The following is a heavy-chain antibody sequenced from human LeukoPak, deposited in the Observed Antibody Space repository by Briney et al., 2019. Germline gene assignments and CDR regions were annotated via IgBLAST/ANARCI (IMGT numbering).Heavy chain of an antibody. J-gene: IGHJ2*01. CDR1: GGSISSGGYY. D-gene: IGHD1-20*01. Sequence: SETLSLTCTVSGGSISSGGYYWSWIRQHPGKGLEWIGYIYYSGSTYYNPSLKSRVTISVDTSKNQFSLKLSSVTAADTAVYYCARGYNWNRDRYFDLWGRGTLVTVSS. CDR2: IYYSGST. CDR3: ARGYNWNRDRYFDL. V-gene: IGHV4-31*03.